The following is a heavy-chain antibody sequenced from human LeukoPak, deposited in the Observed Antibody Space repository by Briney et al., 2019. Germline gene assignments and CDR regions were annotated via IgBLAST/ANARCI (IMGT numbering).Heavy chain of an antibody. CDR3: ARVVDSTRAFHV. V-gene: IGHV3-66*01. CDR1: GFTVGNNF. J-gene: IGHJ3*01. Sequence: PGGSLRLSCAASGFTVGNNFMSWVRQAPGQGLEWVSLISGGGGTYYAASVKGRFTISRGNSEYSLYLQMNSLRPEDTAAYYCARVVDSTRAFHVWGQGTLVIVSS. D-gene: IGHD2-21*01. CDR2: ISGGGGT.